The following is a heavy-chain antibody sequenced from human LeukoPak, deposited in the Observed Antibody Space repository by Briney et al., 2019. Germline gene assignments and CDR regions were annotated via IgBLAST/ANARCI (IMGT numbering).Heavy chain of an antibody. V-gene: IGHV3-30*03. CDR2: ISYDGSNT. J-gene: IGHJ4*02. Sequence: GRSLRLSCTASGFTFSGYGMHWVRQAPGMGLEWVAIISYDGSNTFYGDSVKGRFTISRDNSKKTLYLQMNSLRTEDTAVYYCARDQTAVTRVWGTIDYWGQGTLVTVSS. CDR3: ARDQTAVTRVWGTIDY. D-gene: IGHD1-14*01. CDR1: GFTFSGYG.